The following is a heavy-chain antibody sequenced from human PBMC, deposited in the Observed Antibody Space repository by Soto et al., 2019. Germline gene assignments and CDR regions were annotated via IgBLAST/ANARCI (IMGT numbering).Heavy chain of an antibody. V-gene: IGHV1-3*05. Sequence: QVQLVQSGAEEKKPGASVKVSCKASGYTCTSYAMHWVRPAPGQRLEWMGWINAGNGNTKYSQKFQGRVTITRDTYASTAYMELRSLRSEATAVYYCATSQVQNYDGIDGWGQGTTIPVSS. CDR2: INAGNGNT. J-gene: IGHJ6*02. CDR3: ATSQVQNYDGIDG. CDR1: GYTCTSYA.